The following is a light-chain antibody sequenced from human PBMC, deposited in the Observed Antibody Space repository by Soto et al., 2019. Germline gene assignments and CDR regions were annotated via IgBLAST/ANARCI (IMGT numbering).Light chain of an antibody. CDR1: QNINNY. V-gene: IGKV1-33*01. CDR3: QQYNSYSEA. CDR2: DAS. J-gene: IGKJ1*01. Sequence: DIQMTQSPSSLSASVGDRVTITCQASQNINNYLNWYQQKPGRAPKLLIDDASNLEAGFPSMFRGSGSGTDFTFTISRLQPEDIATYYCQQYNSYSEAFGQGTKVDI.